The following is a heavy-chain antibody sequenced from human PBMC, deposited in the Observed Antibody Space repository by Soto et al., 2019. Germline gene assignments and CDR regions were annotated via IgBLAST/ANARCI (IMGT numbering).Heavy chain of an antibody. CDR2: VTGYNGNT. V-gene: IGHV1-18*01. CDR1: GYTFSSFG. Sequence: QGQLVQSGAEVRKPGASVKVSCKASGYTFSSFGIAWVRQGPGQGLEWLGWVTGYNGNTKYAQKFQDRVEMTTDTSTNTAYVELRSLTSDDAAVYFCARAPPFDFWGQGTLVTVSP. J-gene: IGHJ4*02. CDR3: ARAPPFDF.